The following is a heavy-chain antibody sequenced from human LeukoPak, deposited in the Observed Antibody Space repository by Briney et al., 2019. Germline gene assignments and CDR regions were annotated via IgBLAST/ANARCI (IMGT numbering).Heavy chain of an antibody. D-gene: IGHD2-2*02. J-gene: IGHJ5*02. CDR1: GFTFSSYA. V-gene: IGHV3-23*01. CDR3: AKGYCANATCYSRFDP. CDR2: ISGSGGTT. Sequence: PGGSLRLSCAASGFTFSSYAISWVRQAPGKGLEWVSAISGSGGTTYYADSVKGRFTISRDNSMDTLYVQMNSLRAEDTAMYYCAKGYCANATCYSRFDPWGRGTLVTVSS.